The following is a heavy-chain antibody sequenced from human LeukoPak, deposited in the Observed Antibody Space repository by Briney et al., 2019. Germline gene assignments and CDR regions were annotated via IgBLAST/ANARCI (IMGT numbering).Heavy chain of an antibody. CDR2: ISAYNGNT. CDR3: ASASSGYYSDAFDI. D-gene: IGHD3-22*01. Sequence: ASVKVSCKASGYTFTSYGISWVRQAPGQGLEWMGWISAYNGNTNYAQKLQGRVTMTTDTSTSTAYMELRSLRSDDTAVYYCASASSGYYSDAFDIWGQGTMVTVSS. V-gene: IGHV1-18*01. CDR1: GYTFTSYG. J-gene: IGHJ3*02.